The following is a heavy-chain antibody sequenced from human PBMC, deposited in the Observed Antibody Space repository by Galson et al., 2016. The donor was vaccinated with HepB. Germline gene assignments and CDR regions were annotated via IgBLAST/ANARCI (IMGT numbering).Heavy chain of an antibody. Sequence: SQRLPRAASGFTCNIYGVNWVRQAPRKGLQWVSYNSKRSSTIFSAHSVKGRFFISRDNARNLLYLQMNSLRVEDTAVYYCARDPDNGGNSSEYWGQGTLVTVSS. J-gene: IGHJ4*02. D-gene: IGHD4-23*01. CDR2: NSKRSSTI. CDR1: GFTCNIYG. V-gene: IGHV3-48*01. CDR3: ARDPDNGGNSSEY.